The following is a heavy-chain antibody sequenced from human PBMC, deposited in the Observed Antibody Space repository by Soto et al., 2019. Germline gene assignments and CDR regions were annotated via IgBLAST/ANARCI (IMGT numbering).Heavy chain of an antibody. J-gene: IGHJ4*02. CDR2: IYYSGST. V-gene: IGHV4-30-2*01. D-gene: IGHD3-10*01. CDR1: GGSISSGGYS. CDR3: AKENNVLPGGYFDY. Sequence: QLQLQESGSGLVKPSQTLSLTCAVSGGSISSGGYSWSWIRQPPGKGLEWIGYIYYSGSTYYNPSLKSRVTISVDRTQNQFSLKKSSVTAADTAVYYCAKENNVLPGGYFDYWGQGTLVTVSS.